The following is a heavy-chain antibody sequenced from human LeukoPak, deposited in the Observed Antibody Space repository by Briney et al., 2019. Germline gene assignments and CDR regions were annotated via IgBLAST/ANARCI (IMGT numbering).Heavy chain of an antibody. V-gene: IGHV3-23*01. Sequence: GGSLRLSCAASGFTFSTYGMSWVRQAPGKGLEWVSGISGSGGSTYYADSVKGRFTISRDNSKNTLYLQMNSLRAEDTAVYYCARDSSPYSSGWCELDAFDIWGQGTMVTVSS. CDR1: GFTFSTYG. J-gene: IGHJ3*02. CDR2: ISGSGGST. CDR3: ARDSSPYSSGWCELDAFDI. D-gene: IGHD6-19*01.